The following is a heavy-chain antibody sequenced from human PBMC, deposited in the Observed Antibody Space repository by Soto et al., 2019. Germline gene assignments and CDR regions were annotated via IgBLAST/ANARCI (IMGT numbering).Heavy chain of an antibody. CDR3: ARDGGSDDILTGGNWFDP. CDR1: GFTFSSYS. J-gene: IGHJ5*02. D-gene: IGHD3-9*01. V-gene: IGHV3-21*01. CDR2: ISSSSSYI. Sequence: KPGGSLRLSCAASGFTFSSYSMNWVRQAPGKGLEWVSPISSSSSYIYYADSVKGRFTISRDNAKNSLYLQMNSLRAEDTAVYYCARDGGSDDILTGGNWFDPWGQGTLVTVSS.